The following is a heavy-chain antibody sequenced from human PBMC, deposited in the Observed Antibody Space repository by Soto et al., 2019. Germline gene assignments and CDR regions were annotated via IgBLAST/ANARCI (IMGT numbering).Heavy chain of an antibody. V-gene: IGHV1-8*01. D-gene: IGHD2-2*01. J-gene: IGHJ4*02. CDR3: AGGFDQLGGGFDY. CDR1: GYTFTSYD. CDR2: MNPNSGNT. Sequence: ASVKVSCKASGYTFTSYDINWVRQATGQGLEWMGWMNPNSGNTGHAQKFQGRVTMTRNTSISTAYMELSSLRSEDTAVYYCAGGFDQLGGGFDYWGQGTLVTVS.